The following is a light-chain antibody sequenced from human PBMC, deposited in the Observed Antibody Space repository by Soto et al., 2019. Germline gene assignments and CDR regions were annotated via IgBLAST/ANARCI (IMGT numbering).Light chain of an antibody. CDR1: SSDVGGYNY. J-gene: IGLJ2*01. V-gene: IGLV2-14*01. CDR2: EVT. CDR3: ASYTNISTLL. Sequence: QSALTQPPSASGSPGQSVAISCTGTSSDVGGYNYVSWYQQHPGKAPKLMIYEVTNRPSGVSNRFSGSKSGNTASLTISGLQAEDEADYYCASYTNISTLLFGGGTKLTVL.